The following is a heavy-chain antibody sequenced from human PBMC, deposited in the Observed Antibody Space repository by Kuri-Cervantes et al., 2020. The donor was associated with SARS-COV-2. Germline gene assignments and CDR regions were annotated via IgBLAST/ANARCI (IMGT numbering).Heavy chain of an antibody. CDR1: GFTFSSYG. D-gene: IGHD6-13*01. CDR3: AQDVSSSWPGSNYYGMDV. Sequence: GGSLRLSCAASGFTFSSYGMHWVRQAPGKGLEWVSAISGSGGSTYYADSVKGRFTISRDNSKNTLYLQMNSLRAEDTAVYYCAQDVSSSWPGSNYYGMDVWGQGTTVTVSS. V-gene: IGHV3-23*01. J-gene: IGHJ6*02. CDR2: ISGSGGST.